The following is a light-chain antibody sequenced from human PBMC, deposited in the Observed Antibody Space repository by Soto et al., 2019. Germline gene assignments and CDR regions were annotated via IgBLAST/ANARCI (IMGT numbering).Light chain of an antibody. CDR3: ISYTSSNSPAYV. CDR1: SSDVGGYNY. J-gene: IGLJ1*01. V-gene: IGLV2-14*01. CDR2: AVS. Sequence: QSVLTQPASVSGSPGQSITISCTGTSSDVGGYNYVSWYQQHPGKAPKLMIYAVSNRPSGISNRFSGSKSGNTASLTISGLQADDEADYYCISYTSSNSPAYVFGTGTKLTVL.